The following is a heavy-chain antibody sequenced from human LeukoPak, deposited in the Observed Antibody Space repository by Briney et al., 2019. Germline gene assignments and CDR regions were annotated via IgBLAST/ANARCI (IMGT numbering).Heavy chain of an antibody. CDR2: INPNSGGT. Sequence: ASVKVSCKASGYTFTGYYMHWVRQAPGQGLEWMGWINPNSGGTNYAQKFQGRVTMTRDTSISTACMELSRLRSDDTAVYYCARDPHDGIAAAGTPPDYWGQGTLVTVSS. V-gene: IGHV1-2*02. CDR1: GYTFTGYY. CDR3: ARDPHDGIAAAGTPPDY. J-gene: IGHJ4*02. D-gene: IGHD6-13*01.